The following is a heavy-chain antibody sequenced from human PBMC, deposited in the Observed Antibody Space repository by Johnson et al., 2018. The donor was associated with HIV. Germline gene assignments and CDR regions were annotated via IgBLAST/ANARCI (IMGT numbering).Heavy chain of an antibody. CDR1: GFTFTNYW. V-gene: IGHV3-7*01. Sequence: VQLVESGGGLVQPGGSLRLSCAASGFTFTNYWMTWVRQAPGKGLEWVANIKQDGSKKYYVDSVKGRFTISRDNSKKTLYLQMNNLRVEDTALYYCAKDQGYCGDDAFDVWGQGTMVTVYS. CDR3: AKDQGYCGDDAFDV. CDR2: IKQDGSKK. J-gene: IGHJ3*01. D-gene: IGHD1-26*01.